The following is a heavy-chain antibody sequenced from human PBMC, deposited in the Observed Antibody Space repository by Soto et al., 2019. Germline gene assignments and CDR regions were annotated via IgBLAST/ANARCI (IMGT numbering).Heavy chain of an antibody. J-gene: IGHJ5*02. CDR3: ARLNPPGGGSYNWFDP. Sequence: SETLSLTCTVSGGSISSYYWSWIRQPPGKGLEWIGYIYYSGSTNYNPSLKSRVTISVDTSKNQFSLKLSSVTAADTAVYYCARLNPPGGGSYNWFDPWGQGTLVTVSS. D-gene: IGHD2-15*01. V-gene: IGHV4-59*08. CDR2: IYYSGST. CDR1: GGSISSYY.